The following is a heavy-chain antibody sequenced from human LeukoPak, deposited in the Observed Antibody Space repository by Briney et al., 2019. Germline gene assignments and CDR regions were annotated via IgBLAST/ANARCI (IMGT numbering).Heavy chain of an antibody. V-gene: IGHV3-66*01. CDR3: ARAGGCSSTSCYTDY. J-gene: IGHJ4*02. D-gene: IGHD2-2*01. Sequence: GGSLRLSCAASGFTVSSNYMSWVRQAPGKGLEWVSVICSGGSTYYADSVKGRFTISRDNSKNTLYLQMNSLRAEDTAVYYCARAGGCSSTSCYTDYWGQGTLVTVSS. CDR2: ICSGGST. CDR1: GFTVSSNY.